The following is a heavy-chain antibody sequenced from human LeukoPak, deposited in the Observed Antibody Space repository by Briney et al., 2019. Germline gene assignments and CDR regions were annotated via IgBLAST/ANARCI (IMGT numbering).Heavy chain of an antibody. J-gene: IGHJ4*02. V-gene: IGHV3-7*03. CDR1: GFTVSSNY. CDR3: ARDHVQLWLTFDY. CDR2: IKQDGSEK. D-gene: IGHD5-18*01. Sequence: GGSLRLSCAASGFTVSSNYMSWVRQAPGKGLEWVADIKQDGSEKYYVDSVKGRFTISRDNAKNSLYLQMNSLRAEDTAVYYCARDHVQLWLTFDYWGQGTLATVSS.